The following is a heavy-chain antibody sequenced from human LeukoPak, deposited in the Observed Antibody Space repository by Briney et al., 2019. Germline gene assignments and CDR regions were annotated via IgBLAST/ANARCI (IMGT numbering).Heavy chain of an antibody. J-gene: IGHJ3*02. CDR1: GFTFSSYA. D-gene: IGHD2-2*01. CDR3: AREGGYCSGTNCYHFAFDI. Sequence: PGGSLRLSCAASGFTFSSYAMHWVRQAPGKGLEWVAVISDDGSNKNYADSVKGRFAISRDNSKNTLYLQMNSLRAEDTAMYYCAREGGYCSGTNCYHFAFDIWGQGTTVTVSS. CDR2: ISDDGSNK. V-gene: IGHV3-30*09.